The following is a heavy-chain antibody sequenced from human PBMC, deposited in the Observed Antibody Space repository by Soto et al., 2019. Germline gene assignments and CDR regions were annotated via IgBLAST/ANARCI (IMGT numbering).Heavy chain of an antibody. Sequence: GESLKISCKGSGYSFATYWIAWVRQMPGKGLEWMGNIYPGDSDTRYSPSFQGQVSVSADKSISTAFLQWSSLKASDTAMYYCEKTRGYSYGFLPPDFDYWGQGTLVTVSS. J-gene: IGHJ4*02. CDR3: EKTRGYSYGFLPPDFDY. CDR2: IYPGDSDT. V-gene: IGHV5-51*01. D-gene: IGHD5-18*01. CDR1: GYSFATYW.